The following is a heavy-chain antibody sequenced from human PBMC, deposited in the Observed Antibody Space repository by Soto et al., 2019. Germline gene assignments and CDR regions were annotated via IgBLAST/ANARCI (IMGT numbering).Heavy chain of an antibody. D-gene: IGHD1-26*01. Sequence: GASVKVSSKASGGTLNTYTINWVRQAPGRRLEWVGQIVPMYDSVNYAENFQGRVTITADKSTKTSFMELTSLKSEDTALYFCATWWHYSGSYCFDYWGQGTLVTVSS. CDR1: GGTLNTYT. CDR2: IVPMYDSV. CDR3: ATWWHYSGSYCFDY. V-gene: IGHV1-69*06. J-gene: IGHJ4*02.